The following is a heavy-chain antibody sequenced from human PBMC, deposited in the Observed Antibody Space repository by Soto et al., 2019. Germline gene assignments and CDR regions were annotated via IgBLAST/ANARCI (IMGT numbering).Heavy chain of an antibody. V-gene: IGHV4-30-4*01. J-gene: IGHJ4*02. CDR2: IYYSGST. CDR3: AREGGIVGATTVDY. Sequence: QVQLQESGPGRVKPSQTLSLTCTVSGGSIRSGDYYWSWIRQPPGKGLEWIGYIYYSGSTYYNPSLKRRVTISVDTSKNQFSLKLSSVTAADTAVYYCAREGGIVGATTVDYWGQGTLVTVSS. CDR1: GGSIRSGDYY. D-gene: IGHD1-26*01.